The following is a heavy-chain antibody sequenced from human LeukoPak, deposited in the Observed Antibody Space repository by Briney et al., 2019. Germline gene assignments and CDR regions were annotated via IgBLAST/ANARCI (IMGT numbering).Heavy chain of an antibody. CDR2: ISGIGGST. CDR3: AKDAGTNSSSWYLRLWFDP. D-gene: IGHD6-13*01. CDR1: GFSFGKYW. V-gene: IGHV3-23*01. J-gene: IGHJ5*02. Sequence: PGGSLRLSCVASGFSFGKYWMSWVRQAPGKGQEWVSAISGIGGSTYYADSVKGRFTISRDNSKNTLYLQMNSLRAEDTAVYYCAKDAGTNSSSWYLRLWFDPWGQGTLVTVSS.